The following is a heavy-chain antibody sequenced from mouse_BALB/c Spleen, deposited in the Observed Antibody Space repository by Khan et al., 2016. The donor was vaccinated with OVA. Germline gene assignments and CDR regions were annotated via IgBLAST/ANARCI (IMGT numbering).Heavy chain of an antibody. J-gene: IGHJ3*01. V-gene: IGHV1-53*01. D-gene: IGHD4-1*01. CDR3: TRSGYGTFAY. CDR1: GYTFTSYY. Sequence: QMQLEESGTELVKPGASVRLSCKASGYTFTSYYMYWVKQRPGQGLEWIGEINPSDGDSNFNENFKSKATLNVDKSSTTAYMQLSSLTSEDSAVYCCTRSGYGTFAYWGQGTLVTVSA. CDR2: INPSDGDS.